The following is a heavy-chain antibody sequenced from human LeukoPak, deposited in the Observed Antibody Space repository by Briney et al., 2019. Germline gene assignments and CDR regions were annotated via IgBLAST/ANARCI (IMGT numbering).Heavy chain of an antibody. Sequence: GGSLRLYCAASGFTFSSYSMNWVRQAPGKGLEWVSSISSSSSYIYYADSVKGRFTISRDNAKNSLYLQMNSLRAEDTAVYYCAKGIYSSGWSYFDYWGHGTLVTVSS. CDR3: AKGIYSSGWSYFDY. CDR2: ISSSSSYI. CDR1: GFTFSSYS. D-gene: IGHD6-19*01. V-gene: IGHV3-21*04. J-gene: IGHJ4*01.